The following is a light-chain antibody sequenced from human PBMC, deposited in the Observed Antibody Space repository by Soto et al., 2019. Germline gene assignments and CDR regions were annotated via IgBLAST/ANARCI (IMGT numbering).Light chain of an antibody. J-gene: IGLJ2*01. CDR1: SSNIASKT. CDR3: AAWDDSRNGGV. CDR2: SNN. V-gene: IGLV1-44*01. Sequence: QSVLTQPPSASGTPGQRVTISCSGSSSNIASKTVNWYQQLPGTAPKLLIYSNNQRPSGVPDRFSGSKSGTTAALAISGRQSGDEADYYCAAWDDSRNGGVFGGGTKLTVL.